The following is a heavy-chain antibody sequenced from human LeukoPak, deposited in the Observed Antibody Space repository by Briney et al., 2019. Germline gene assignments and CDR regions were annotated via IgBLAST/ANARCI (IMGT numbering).Heavy chain of an antibody. D-gene: IGHD1-26*01. CDR1: GGTVTGGSISSYY. J-gene: IGHJ4*02. V-gene: IGHV4-61*01. CDR2: IYYNGST. CDR3: ARWVGDTHSFDY. Sequence: SVTLSLTCTVSGGTVTGGSISSYYRSWIRQPPGKGLEWIAYIYYNGSTTYNPSLKSRVTMSVDTSKNQFSLRLSSVTAADTAVYYCARWVGDTHSFDYWGQGTLVTVSS.